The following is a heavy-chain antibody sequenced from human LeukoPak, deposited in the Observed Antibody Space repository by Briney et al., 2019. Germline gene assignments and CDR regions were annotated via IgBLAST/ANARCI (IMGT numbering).Heavy chain of an antibody. CDR2: INPNSGGT. CDR1: GYTFTGYY. CDR3: ARVDWNYGTFDY. J-gene: IGHJ4*02. V-gene: IGHV1-2*02. Sequence: ASVKVSCKASGYTFTGYYMHWVRQAPGQGLEWMGWINPNSGGTNYAQKFQGRVTMTTDTSTSTAYMELRSLRSDDTAVYYCARVDWNYGTFDYWGQGTLVTVSS. D-gene: IGHD1-7*01.